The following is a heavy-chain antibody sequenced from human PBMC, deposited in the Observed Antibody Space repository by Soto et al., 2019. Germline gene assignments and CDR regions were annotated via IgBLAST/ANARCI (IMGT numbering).Heavy chain of an antibody. CDR2: FYPGDSTS. V-gene: IGHV5-51*01. D-gene: IGHD2-2*03. CDR1: GYSFISYW. CDR3: ARIIGYCRNNDCSWTFDI. J-gene: IGHJ3*02. Sequence: AGESLKISCKTSGYSFISYWVAWVRQKPGKGLEWMGTFYPGDSTSTYSPSFQGQVTISVDKSISTAYLHLSSLEASDTAMYYCARIIGYCRNNDCSWTFDIWGQGTTVTVSS.